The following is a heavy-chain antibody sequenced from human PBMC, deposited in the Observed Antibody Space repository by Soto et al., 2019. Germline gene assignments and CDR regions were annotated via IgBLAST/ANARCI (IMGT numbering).Heavy chain of an antibody. CDR2: ISYDGSQK. Sequence: QVQLVESGGGVVQPGRSLRLSCAASGFSFSSYAMHWVRQAPGKGLQWVAVISYDGSQKYYVDSVKGRFTISRDDSKNTLYLQMNSLRAEDTAVYYCARDASPYGGGYCSSWGQGTPVTVSS. CDR1: GFSFSSYA. CDR3: ARDASPYGGGYCSS. V-gene: IGHV3-30*04. D-gene: IGHD4-17*01. J-gene: IGHJ5*02.